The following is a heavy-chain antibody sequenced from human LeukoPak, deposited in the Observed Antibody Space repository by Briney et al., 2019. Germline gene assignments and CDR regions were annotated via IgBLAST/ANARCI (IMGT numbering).Heavy chain of an antibody. Sequence: PSETLSLTCAVYGGSFSGYYWSWIRQPPGKGLEWIGEINHSGSTNYNPSLKSRVTISVDTSKNQFSLKLSSVTAADTAVYYCARDLGFWSGPDYWGHGTLVTVSS. V-gene: IGHV4-34*01. CDR3: ARDLGFWSGPDY. D-gene: IGHD3-3*01. CDR1: GGSFSGYY. CDR2: INHSGST. J-gene: IGHJ4*01.